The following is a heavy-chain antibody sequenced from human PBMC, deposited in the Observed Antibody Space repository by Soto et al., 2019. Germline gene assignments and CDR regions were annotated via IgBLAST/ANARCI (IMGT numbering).Heavy chain of an antibody. J-gene: IGHJ4*02. CDR3: AKDRERLHSYSYGLDY. CDR1: GFTFSSYA. Sequence: VQLLESGGGLVQPGGSLRLSCAASGFTFSSYAMSWVRQAPGKGLEWVSAISGSGGSTYYADSVKGRFTISRDNSKNTLYLQMNSLRAEDTAVYYCAKDRERLHSYSYGLDYWGQGTLVTVSS. D-gene: IGHD5-18*01. V-gene: IGHV3-23*01. CDR2: ISGSGGST.